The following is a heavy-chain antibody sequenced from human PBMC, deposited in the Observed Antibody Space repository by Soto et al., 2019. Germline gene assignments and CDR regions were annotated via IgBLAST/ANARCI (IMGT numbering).Heavy chain of an antibody. CDR2: IFSNDER. J-gene: IGHJ5*02. Sequence: QVTLKESGPVLVKPTETLTLPCNVSGFSLSNAGMGVSWIRQPPGKALEWLAHIFSNDERRFSTSLKNRLTISKDTFNSQVVLSMTNMDPVDTATYYCAQTEDGGRSRTPAGWFDAWGQGTLVTVSS. V-gene: IGHV2-26*01. CDR1: GFSLSNAGMG. CDR3: AQTEDGGRSRTPAGWFDA. D-gene: IGHD2-15*01.